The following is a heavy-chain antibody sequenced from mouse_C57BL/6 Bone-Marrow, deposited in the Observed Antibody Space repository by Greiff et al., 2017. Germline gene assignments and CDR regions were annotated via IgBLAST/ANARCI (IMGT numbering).Heavy chain of an antibody. Sequence: QVQLKQSGAELVRPGTSVKVSCKASGYAFTNYLIEWVKQRPGQGLAWIGVINPGSGGTNYNEKFKGKATLTADKSSSTAYMQLSSLTSEDSAVYFCARRNYGNTWFAYWGQGTLVTVSA. CDR3: ARRNYGNTWFAY. CDR2: INPGSGGT. V-gene: IGHV1-54*01. J-gene: IGHJ3*01. CDR1: GYAFTNYL. D-gene: IGHD2-1*01.